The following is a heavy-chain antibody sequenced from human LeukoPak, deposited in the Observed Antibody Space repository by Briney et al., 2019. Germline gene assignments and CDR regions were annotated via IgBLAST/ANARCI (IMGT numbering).Heavy chain of an antibody. Sequence: GGSLRLSCAASGLTFSSYSMNWVRQAPGKGLEWVSCISSSSRYIYYADSVKGRFTISRDNAKNSLYLQMGSLRAEDMAVYYCARVGYNWNYEFDYWGQGTLVTVSS. CDR2: ISSSSRYI. J-gene: IGHJ4*02. CDR3: ARVGYNWNYEFDY. CDR1: GLTFSSYS. D-gene: IGHD1-7*01. V-gene: IGHV3-21*01.